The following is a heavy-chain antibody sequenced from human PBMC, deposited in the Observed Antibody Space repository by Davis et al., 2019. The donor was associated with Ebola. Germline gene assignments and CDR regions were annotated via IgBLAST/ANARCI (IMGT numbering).Heavy chain of an antibody. D-gene: IGHD5-18*01. Sequence: GESLKISCAASGFTFSSYSMSWVRQAPGKGLEWVANIKQDGSEKYYVDSVKGRFTISRDNAKNSLYLQMNSLRAEDTAVYYCATDTAMVYYYGMDVWGQGTTVTVSS. CDR3: ATDTAMVYYYGMDV. CDR1: GFTFSSYS. V-gene: IGHV3-7*03. CDR2: IKQDGSEK. J-gene: IGHJ6*02.